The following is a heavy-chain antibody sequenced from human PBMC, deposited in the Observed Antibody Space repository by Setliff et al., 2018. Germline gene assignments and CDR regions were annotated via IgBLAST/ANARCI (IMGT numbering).Heavy chain of an antibody. CDR1: GGSISSGGYY. J-gene: IGHJ3*02. D-gene: IGHD2-2*01. V-gene: IGHV4-31*03. Sequence: SETLSLTCTVSGGSISSGGYYWSWIRQHPGKGLEWIGYIYYSGSTHYNPSLKSRVTISVDTSKNQFSLKLSSVTAADTVVYYCARVARVVLSRNAFDIWGQGTMVTVSS. CDR3: ARVARVVLSRNAFDI. CDR2: IYYSGST.